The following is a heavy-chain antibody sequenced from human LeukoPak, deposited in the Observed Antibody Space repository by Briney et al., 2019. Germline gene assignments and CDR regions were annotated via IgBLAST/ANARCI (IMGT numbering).Heavy chain of an antibody. CDR1: XGSXSGXY. Sequence: TLSLTCAVYXGSXSGXYWSWXRQPPGKGLEWXGEINHSGSTNYNPSLKSRVTISVDTSKNQFSLKLSSVTAADTAVYYCARATYYYGSGSYYIHWGQGTLVTVSS. D-gene: IGHD3-10*01. V-gene: IGHV4-34*01. CDR3: ARATYYYGSGSYYIH. J-gene: IGHJ4*02. CDR2: INHSGST.